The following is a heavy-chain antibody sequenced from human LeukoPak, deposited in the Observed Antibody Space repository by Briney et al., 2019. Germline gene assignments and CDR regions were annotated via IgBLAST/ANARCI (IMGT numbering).Heavy chain of an antibody. D-gene: IGHD4-11*01. Sequence: GGSLRLSCTASGFTFSSYGMHWVRQAPGKGLEWVAVISYDGSKKYYADSVKGRFTISRDNSKNTVYLQMNGLRAEDTAMFYCAKDSSFGDYRAYIGYWGQGTLVTVSS. CDR2: ISYDGSKK. CDR1: GFTFSSYG. CDR3: AKDSSFGDYRAYIGY. J-gene: IGHJ4*02. V-gene: IGHV3-30*18.